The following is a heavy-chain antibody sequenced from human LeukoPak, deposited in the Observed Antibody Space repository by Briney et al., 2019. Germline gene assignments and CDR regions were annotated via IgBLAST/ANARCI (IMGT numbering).Heavy chain of an antibody. Sequence: PGGSLSLSCAASGFTFSIYAMSWVRQAPGKGLEWVSSISGSGGSTYYADSMKGRFNISRDNSKNTLYLQMNSLRAEDTAVYYCAKEAQQGHCFDYWGQGTLVTVSS. CDR3: AKEAQQGHCFDY. V-gene: IGHV3-23*01. J-gene: IGHJ4*02. CDR2: ISGSGGST. CDR1: GFTFSIYA. D-gene: IGHD6-13*01.